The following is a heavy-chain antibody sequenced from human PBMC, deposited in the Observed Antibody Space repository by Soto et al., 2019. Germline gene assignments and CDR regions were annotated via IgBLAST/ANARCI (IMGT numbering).Heavy chain of an antibody. D-gene: IGHD3-22*01. J-gene: IGHJ6*02. CDR1: GFTFSSYP. CDR2: ISGSGGST. CDR3: AKDYDSSGPF. V-gene: IGHV3-23*01. Sequence: GGSLRLSCAASGFTFSSYPMSWVRWGPGKGLEWPSAISGSGGSTDYACHVTGRFTISRDNSKNTRYLQMNSLRAEDTAVYDCAKDYDSSGPFWGQGTTVTVSS.